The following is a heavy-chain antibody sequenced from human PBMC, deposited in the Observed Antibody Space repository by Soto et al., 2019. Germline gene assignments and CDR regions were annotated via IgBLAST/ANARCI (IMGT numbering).Heavy chain of an antibody. V-gene: IGHV3-33*01. CDR2: IWYDGSNT. D-gene: IGHD6-19*01. CDR1: GFFFRDFG. J-gene: IGHJ4*01. Sequence: PGGSLRLSCVASGFFFRDFGMHCVRQAPGKGLEWVSVIWYDGSNTYQGESVKGRFTMSRDISKNTLYLQMDSLRPEDTAVYYCAIAMAGKRHPFDYWGHGTLVTVSS. CDR3: AIAMAGKRHPFDY.